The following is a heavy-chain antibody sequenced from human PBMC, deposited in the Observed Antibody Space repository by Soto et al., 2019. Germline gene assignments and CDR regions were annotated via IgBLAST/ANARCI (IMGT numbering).Heavy chain of an antibody. V-gene: IGHV1-69*08. CDR2: IIPILGIA. D-gene: IGHD3-10*01. Sequence: QDQLVQSGAEVKKPGSSVKVSCKASGGTFSSYTISWVRQAPGQGLEWMGRIIPILGIANYAQKFQGRVTITADKSTSTAYMELSSLRSEDTAVYYCARDHGYYYGSGSYFQHWGQGTLVTVSS. CDR3: ARDHGYYYGSGSYFQH. J-gene: IGHJ1*01. CDR1: GGTFSSYT.